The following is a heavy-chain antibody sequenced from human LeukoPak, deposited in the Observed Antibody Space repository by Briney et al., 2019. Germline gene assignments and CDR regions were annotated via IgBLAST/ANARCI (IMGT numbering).Heavy chain of an antibody. J-gene: IGHJ4*02. Sequence: PGGSLRLSCVASGFTFDDYGMSWVRQAPGKGPEWVSGINWNGGSTGYADSVKGRFTISRDNAKNSLYLQMNSLRVEDTALYYCVRARDGYSFGGQGTLVIVSA. D-gene: IGHD5-24*01. CDR1: GFTFDDYG. CDR2: INWNGGST. CDR3: VRARDGYSF. V-gene: IGHV3-20*04.